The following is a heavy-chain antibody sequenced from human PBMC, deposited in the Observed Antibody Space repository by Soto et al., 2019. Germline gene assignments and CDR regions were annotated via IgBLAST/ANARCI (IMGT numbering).Heavy chain of an antibody. CDR2: ISWNSGSI. CDR3: AKDTSNYYYYMGV. CDR1: GFTFDDYA. V-gene: IGHV3-9*01. Sequence: EVQLVESGGGLVQPGRSLRLSCAASGFTFDDYAMHWVRQAPGKGLEWVSGISWNSGSIGYADSVKGRFTISRDNAKNSLYLQMNSLRAEDTALYYCAKDTSNYYYYMGVWGKGTTVTVSS. D-gene: IGHD4-4*01. J-gene: IGHJ6*03.